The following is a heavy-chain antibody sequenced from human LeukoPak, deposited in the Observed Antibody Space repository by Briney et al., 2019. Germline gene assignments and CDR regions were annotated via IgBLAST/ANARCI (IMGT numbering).Heavy chain of an antibody. V-gene: IGHV1-18*01. D-gene: IGHD2-2*01. J-gene: IGHJ5*02. Sequence: EASVKVSCKASGYTFTSYGISWVRQAPGQGLEWMGWISAYNGNTNYAQKFQGRVTITTDESTSTAYMELSSLRSEDTAVYYCARGGGGYCSSTSCLDPWGQGTLVTVSS. CDR1: GYTFTSYG. CDR3: ARGGGGYCSSTSCLDP. CDR2: ISAYNGNT.